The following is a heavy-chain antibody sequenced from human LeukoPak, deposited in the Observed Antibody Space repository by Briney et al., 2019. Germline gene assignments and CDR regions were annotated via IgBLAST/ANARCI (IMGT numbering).Heavy chain of an antibody. CDR3: AKDSGYCTNGVCFNYYMDV. J-gene: IGHJ6*03. V-gene: IGHV3-30*02. CDR2: IHYDGSNK. D-gene: IGHD2-8*01. CDR1: GFTFSSYG. Sequence: GGSLRPSCAASGFTFSSYGMHWVRQAPGKGLEWVAFIHYDGSNKYYADSVKGRFTISRDNSKNTLYLQMNSLRAEDTAVYYCAKDSGYCTNGVCFNYYMDVWGKGTTVTVSS.